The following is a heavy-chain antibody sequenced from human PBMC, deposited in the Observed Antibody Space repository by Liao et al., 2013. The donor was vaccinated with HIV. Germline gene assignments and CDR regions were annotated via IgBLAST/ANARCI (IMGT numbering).Heavy chain of an antibody. CDR2: IYYSGST. Sequence: QVQLQESGSGLVKPSETLSLTCTVSGGSISSYYWSWIRQPPGKGLEWIGYIYYSGSTNYNPSLKSRVTISVDTSKNQFSLKLSSVTAADTAVYYCARGVADYDYWGQGTLVTVSS. J-gene: IGHJ4*02. CDR1: GGSISSYY. V-gene: IGHV4-59*01. CDR3: ARGVADYDY.